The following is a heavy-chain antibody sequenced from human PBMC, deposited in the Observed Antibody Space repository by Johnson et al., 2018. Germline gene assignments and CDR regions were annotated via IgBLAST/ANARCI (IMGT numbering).Heavy chain of an antibody. CDR3: AKGGSSGYYGYFQH. Sequence: VQLVESGGGLVQPGRSLRLSCAASGFTFDDYAMHWVRQAPGKGLEWVSGISWNSGSIGYADSVKGRFTISRDNANNSLYRQMNSLRAEDTAFYYCAKGGSSGYYGYFQHWGQGTLVTVSS. CDR2: ISWNSGSI. CDR1: GFTFDDYA. J-gene: IGHJ1*01. V-gene: IGHV3-9*01. D-gene: IGHD3-22*01.